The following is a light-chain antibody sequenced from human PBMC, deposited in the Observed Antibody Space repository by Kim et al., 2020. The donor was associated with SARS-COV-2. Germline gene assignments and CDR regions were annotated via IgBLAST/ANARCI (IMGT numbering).Light chain of an antibody. CDR2: LGS. V-gene: IGKV2-28*01. Sequence: DIVMTQSPLSLVVTPGEPASMCCRSDHSLLKMNGYNYLDWYLQKPGHSPQLLIFLGSNRASGVPDRFSGSGSGTDFTLKITRVEPEDVGVYYCMQALQTPITFGQGTRLEIK. CDR1: HSLLKMNGYNY. J-gene: IGKJ5*01. CDR3: MQALQTPIT.